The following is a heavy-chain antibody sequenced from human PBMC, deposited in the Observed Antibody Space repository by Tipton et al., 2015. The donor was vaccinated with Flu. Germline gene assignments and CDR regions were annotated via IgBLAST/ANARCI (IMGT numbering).Heavy chain of an antibody. D-gene: IGHD2-2*01. CDR2: IKQDGSEK. CDR1: GFTFSTYW. Sequence: SLRLSCAASGFTFSTYWMTWVRQAPGKGLEWVANIKQDGSEKYYVDSVKGRFTISRDNVKNSLYRQMNSLRAEDSAVYYCERAVVAACKSWRQVTLDTGSS. J-gene: IGHJ5*02. CDR3: ERAVVAACKS. V-gene: IGHV3-7*01.